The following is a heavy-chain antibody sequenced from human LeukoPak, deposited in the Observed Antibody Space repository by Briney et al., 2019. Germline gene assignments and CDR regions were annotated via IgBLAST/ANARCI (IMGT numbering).Heavy chain of an antibody. V-gene: IGHV3-66*01. J-gene: IGHJ4*02. CDR2: IYSGGST. D-gene: IGHD4-17*01. CDR3: AREPYGDYDPDY. Sequence: GGSLRLSCAASGFTVSIYYMSWVRQAPGKGLEWVSDIYSGGSTYYADSVKGRFTISRDNSKNTLYLQMNSLRAEDTAVYYCAREPYGDYDPDYWGQGTLVTVSS. CDR1: GFTVSIYY.